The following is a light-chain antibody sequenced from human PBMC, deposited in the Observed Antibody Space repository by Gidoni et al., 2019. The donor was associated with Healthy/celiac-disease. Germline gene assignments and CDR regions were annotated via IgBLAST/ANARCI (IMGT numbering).Light chain of an antibody. Sequence: QSVLTQPPSVSEAPGQMVTISCTGSSANIGSGDAVHWYQQLPKTAPKLLIYGPNNRPSGVPDRFSGSKSGTSASLAITGLQAEDEADSSCQSYDSSLRGLFGGGTKLTVL. CDR1: SANIGSGDA. CDR3: QSYDSSLRGL. J-gene: IGLJ2*01. CDR2: GPN. V-gene: IGLV1-40*01.